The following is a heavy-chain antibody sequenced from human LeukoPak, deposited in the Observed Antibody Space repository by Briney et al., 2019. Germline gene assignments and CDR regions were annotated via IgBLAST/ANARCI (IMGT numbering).Heavy chain of an antibody. CDR1: GGSFSDYQ. V-gene: IGHV4-34*01. J-gene: IGHJ3*02. Sequence: PSETLSLTCAVSGGSFSDYQWTWIRQSPGQGLEWIGDVSHSGSTTYIPSLRGRITISIDTSKNQFSLKLRSVTAADTAVYYCARGLIWHFLLDSRGDSFDIWRQATIITVSS. CDR2: VSHSGST. D-gene: IGHD2/OR15-2a*01. CDR3: ARGLIWHFLLDSRGDSFDI.